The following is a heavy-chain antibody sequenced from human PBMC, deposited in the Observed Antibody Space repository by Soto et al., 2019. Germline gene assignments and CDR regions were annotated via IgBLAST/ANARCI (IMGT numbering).Heavy chain of an antibody. CDR3: ARERRQWLAYYYYGMDV. V-gene: IGHV1-2*04. Sequence: ASVKVSCKASGYTFTGYYMHWVRQAPGQGLEWVGWINPNSGGTNYAQKFQGWVTMTRDTSISTAYMELSRLRSDDTAVYYCARERRQWLAYYYYGMDVWGQGTTVTVSS. J-gene: IGHJ6*02. CDR1: GYTFTGYY. CDR2: INPNSGGT. D-gene: IGHD6-19*01.